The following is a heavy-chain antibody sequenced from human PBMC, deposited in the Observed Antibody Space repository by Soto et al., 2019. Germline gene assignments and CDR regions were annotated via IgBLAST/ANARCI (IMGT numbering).Heavy chain of an antibody. CDR3: ARDSSITHYYGMDV. CDR1: GGSVSSGSHY. J-gene: IGHJ6*02. Sequence: RSLTCTVSGGSVSSGSHYWTWIRQPPGKGLEWIGNIYYSGSTNYNPSLKSRVTISVDTSKNQFSLKLSSVTAADSAVYYCARDSSITHYYGMDVWGQGTTVTVSS. CDR2: IYYSGST. V-gene: IGHV4-61*01. D-gene: IGHD3-16*01.